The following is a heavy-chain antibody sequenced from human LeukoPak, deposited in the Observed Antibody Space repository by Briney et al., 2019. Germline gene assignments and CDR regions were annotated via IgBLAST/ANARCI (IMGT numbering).Heavy chain of an antibody. Sequence: PGGSLRLSCAASGFTFSGYWMSWVRQTPEKGLEWVANIKQDGNEKYYVDSVKGRFTISRDNAKNSLYLQMNSLRADDTAVYYCARWLQTVTGFDYWGQGTLVTVSS. J-gene: IGHJ4*02. V-gene: IGHV3-7*01. CDR3: ARWLQTVTGFDY. D-gene: IGHD5-24*01. CDR2: IKQDGNEK. CDR1: GFTFSGYW.